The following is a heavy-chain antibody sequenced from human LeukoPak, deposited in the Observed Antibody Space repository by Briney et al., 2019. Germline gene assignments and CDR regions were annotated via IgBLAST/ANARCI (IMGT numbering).Heavy chain of an antibody. CDR3: AKWDESSFNMDV. D-gene: IGHD1-26*01. V-gene: IGHV3-23*01. J-gene: IGHJ6*03. CDR2: ISGSGGGT. Sequence: GGSLRLSCAASRFTFNMYAMSWVRQAPGRGLEWVSSISGSGGGTFYRNSVRDRFIISRDNSRNTLFLEMRALRAEDTAMYYCAKWDESSFNMDVWGKGTTVTVSS. CDR1: RFTFNMYA.